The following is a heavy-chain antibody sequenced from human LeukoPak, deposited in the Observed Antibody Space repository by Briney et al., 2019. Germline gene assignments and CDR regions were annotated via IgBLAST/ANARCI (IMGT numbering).Heavy chain of an antibody. Sequence: GGSLRLSSAASGFTVSTNYMSWVRQAPGKGLEWVSIIYNDGTTYYADSVKGRFTISRDSSKNTLFLQMNSLRAEDTALYYCASHWGGFWGQGTLVTVSS. CDR3: ASHWGGF. CDR2: IYNDGTT. D-gene: IGHD3-16*01. CDR1: GFTVSTNY. V-gene: IGHV3-53*01. J-gene: IGHJ4*02.